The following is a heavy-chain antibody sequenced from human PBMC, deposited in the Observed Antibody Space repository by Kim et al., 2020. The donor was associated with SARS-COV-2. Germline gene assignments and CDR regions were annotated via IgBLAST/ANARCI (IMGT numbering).Heavy chain of an antibody. J-gene: IGHJ4*02. CDR3: ARVPRSMPFFDSGSSAHDY. Sequence: ASVKVSCKASGYNFMNYGISWVRQAPGQGLEWMGWISAYNRVTLSAQKVQDRVTMTTDISTSTAYMELRSLRSDDTAVYYCARVPRSMPFFDSGSSAHDYWGLGTLVTVSS. CDR2: ISAYNRVT. D-gene: IGHD3-10*01. CDR1: GYNFMNYG. V-gene: IGHV1-18*01.